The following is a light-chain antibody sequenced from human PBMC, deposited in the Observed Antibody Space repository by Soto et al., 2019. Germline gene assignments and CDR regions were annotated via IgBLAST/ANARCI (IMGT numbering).Light chain of an antibody. V-gene: IGLV2-14*01. CDR1: SSDVGRYNY. Sequence: QSALAQPASLSGSPGQSIAISCTGTSSDVGRYNYVSWFQQHPGKAPKLMIYDVSNRPSGVSDRFSGSKSGNTASLTISGLQAEDEADYYCSSYTSSNTFVFGTGTKVTVL. CDR3: SSYTSSNTFV. J-gene: IGLJ1*01. CDR2: DVS.